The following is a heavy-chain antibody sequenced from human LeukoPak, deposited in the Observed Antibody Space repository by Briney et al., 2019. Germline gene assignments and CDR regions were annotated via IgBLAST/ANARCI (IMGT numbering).Heavy chain of an antibody. Sequence: SQTLSLTCAISGDSVSSNSAAWSWIRQSPSRGLVWLGRTYYRSKWYNDYAVSVKSRTTFNADTSKNQFSLQLNSVTPEDTAMYYCARDTPEYSSGWYYFDYWGQGTLVTVSS. J-gene: IGHJ4*02. V-gene: IGHV6-1*01. CDR2: TYYRSKWYN. D-gene: IGHD6-19*01. CDR3: ARDTPEYSSGWYYFDY. CDR1: GDSVSSNSAA.